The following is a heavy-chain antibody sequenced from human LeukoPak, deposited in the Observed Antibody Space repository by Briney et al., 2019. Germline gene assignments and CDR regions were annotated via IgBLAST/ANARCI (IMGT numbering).Heavy chain of an antibody. Sequence: GGSLRLSCAASGFTFSSYAMHWVRQAPGKGLEYVSAISSNGGSTHYANSVKGRFTISRDNSKNTLYLQMGSLRAEDMAVYYCARSTDPYCSSTSCAPNYYYYYMDVWGKGTTVTVSS. V-gene: IGHV3-64*01. J-gene: IGHJ6*03. D-gene: IGHD2-2*01. CDR2: ISSNGGST. CDR1: GFTFSSYA. CDR3: ARSTDPYCSSTSCAPNYYYYYMDV.